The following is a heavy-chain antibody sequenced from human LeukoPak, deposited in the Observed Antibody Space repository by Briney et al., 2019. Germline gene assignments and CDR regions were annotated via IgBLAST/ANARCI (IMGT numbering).Heavy chain of an antibody. CDR2: IYYSGST. D-gene: IGHD7-27*01. J-gene: IGHJ4*02. CDR3: ARVSLSLGYFDY. CDR1: GGSISSGGYY. Sequence: SLTLSLTCTVSGGSISSGGYYWSWNRQHPGKGLEWIGYIYYSGSTYYNPSLKSRVTISVDTSKNQFSLKLRSVTAADTAVYYCARVSLSLGYFDYWGQGILVTVSS. V-gene: IGHV4-31*03.